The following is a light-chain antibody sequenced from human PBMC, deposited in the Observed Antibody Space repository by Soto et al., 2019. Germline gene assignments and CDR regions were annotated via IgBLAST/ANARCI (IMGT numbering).Light chain of an antibody. V-gene: IGKV3-11*01. Sequence: EIVLTQSPSTLSLSPGDRATLSCRASRSVGSYLAWYQQKPGQAPRLLIYDASIRATGIPARFSGSGSGAAYTLTISSLEPEDFAVYYCQQRSNWYTFGQGTKVDIK. J-gene: IGKJ2*01. CDR1: RSVGSY. CDR3: QQRSNWYT. CDR2: DAS.